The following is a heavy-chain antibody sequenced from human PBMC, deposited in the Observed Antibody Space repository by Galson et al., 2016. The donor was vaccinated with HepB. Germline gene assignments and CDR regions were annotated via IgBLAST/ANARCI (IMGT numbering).Heavy chain of an antibody. Sequence: SVKVSCKAFGDTFRDYAFSWVRQAPGQGLEWMGGIYPIFKTAIYAQKFQGRVTNTADEHTSTAYMGLSSLISEDTAIYYCVRCRDSSCTWNWFDPWGQGTLVPVSS. D-gene: IGHD3-22*01. CDR1: GDTFRDYA. CDR2: IYPIFKTA. V-gene: IGHV1-69*13. CDR3: VRCRDSSCTWNWFDP. J-gene: IGHJ5*02.